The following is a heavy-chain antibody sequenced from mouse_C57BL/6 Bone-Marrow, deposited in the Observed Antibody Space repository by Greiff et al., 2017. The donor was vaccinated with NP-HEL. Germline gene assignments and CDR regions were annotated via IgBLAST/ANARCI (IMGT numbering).Heavy chain of an antibody. CDR1: GYTFTSYW. CDR2: IDPSDSYT. D-gene: IGHD1-1*01. V-gene: IGHV1-50*01. J-gene: IGHJ2*01. Sequence: VQLQQPGAELVKPGASVKLSCKASGYTFTSYWMQWVKQRPGQGLEWIGEIDPSDSYTNYNQKFKGKATLTVDTSSSTAYMQLSSLTSEDSAVYYCARGKVGYYYGSSGDYWGQGTTLTVSS. CDR3: ARGKVGYYYGSSGDY.